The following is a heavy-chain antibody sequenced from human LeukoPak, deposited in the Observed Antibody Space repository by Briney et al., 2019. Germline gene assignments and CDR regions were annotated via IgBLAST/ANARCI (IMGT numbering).Heavy chain of an antibody. Sequence: GGSLRLSCAASGFTFSSYGMHWVRQAPGKGLEWVAVISYDGGNKYYADSVKGRFTISRDNSKNTLYLQMNSLRAEDTAVYYCAKDGGYDDYYYYGMDVWGQGTTVTVSS. CDR1: GFTFSSYG. D-gene: IGHD5-12*01. CDR3: AKDGGYDDYYYYGMDV. CDR2: ISYDGGNK. J-gene: IGHJ6*02. V-gene: IGHV3-30*18.